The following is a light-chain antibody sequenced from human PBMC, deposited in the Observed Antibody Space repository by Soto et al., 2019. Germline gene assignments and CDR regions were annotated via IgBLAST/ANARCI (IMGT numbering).Light chain of an antibody. CDR2: EVS. V-gene: IGLV2-8*01. CDR3: SSYAGSNNYV. Sequence: QSVLTQAPSASGSPGQSVTISCTGTSSDVGGYNYVSWYQQYPGKAPKLMIYEVSKRPSGVPDRFSGSKSGNTASLTVSGLQAEDEADYYCSSYAGSNNYVFGTGTKVT. CDR1: SSDVGGYNY. J-gene: IGLJ1*01.